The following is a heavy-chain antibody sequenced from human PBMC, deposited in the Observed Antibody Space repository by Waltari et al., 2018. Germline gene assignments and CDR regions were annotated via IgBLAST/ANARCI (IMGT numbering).Heavy chain of an antibody. CDR1: GFTFSSYW. V-gene: IGHV3-7*01. CDR2: IKQDGSTK. Sequence: EVQLVVSGGGLVQPGGSLRLSWVASGFTFSSYWMSWVRQGPGKGPEWVANIKQDGSTKYYVDSVKGRFTISRDNAKNSLYLQMNSLRAEDTAVYYCASSQLWNGYSLGFDYWGQGSLVTVSS. D-gene: IGHD3-3*01. CDR3: ASSQLWNGYSLGFDY. J-gene: IGHJ4*02.